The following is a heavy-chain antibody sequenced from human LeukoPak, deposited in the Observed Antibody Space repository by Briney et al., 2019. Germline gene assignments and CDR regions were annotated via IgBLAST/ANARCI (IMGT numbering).Heavy chain of an antibody. CDR2: IYHSGST. Sequence: SETLSLTCAVSGSSISSAYYWGWVRQPPGKGLEWIGSIYHSGSTYYNPSLKSRVTISVDTSKNQFSLKLSSVTAADTAVYYCAGGDNWNVRIRGQGTLVTVSS. D-gene: IGHD1-20*01. CDR1: GSSISSAYY. CDR3: AGGDNWNVRI. V-gene: IGHV4-38-2*01. J-gene: IGHJ4*02.